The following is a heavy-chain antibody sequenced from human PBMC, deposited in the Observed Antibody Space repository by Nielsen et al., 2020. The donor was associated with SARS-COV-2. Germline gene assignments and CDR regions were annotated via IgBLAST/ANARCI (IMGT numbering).Heavy chain of an antibody. Sequence: GGSLRLSCAASGFTFSDYYMSWFRQAPGKGLEWVGFIRSKAYGGTTEYAASVKGRFTISRDDSKSIAYLQMNSLKTEDTAVYYCTRDDPYSSSWSNFYYYYYGMDVWGQGTTVTVSS. D-gene: IGHD6-13*01. CDR1: GFTFSDYY. CDR3: TRDDPYSSSWSNFYYYYYGMDV. V-gene: IGHV3-49*03. CDR2: IRSKAYGGTT. J-gene: IGHJ6*02.